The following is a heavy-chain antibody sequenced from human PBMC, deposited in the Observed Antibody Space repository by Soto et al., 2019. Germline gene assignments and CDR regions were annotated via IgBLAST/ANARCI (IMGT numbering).Heavy chain of an antibody. D-gene: IGHD3-3*01. V-gene: IGHV1-18*01. Sequence: QVRLVQSGSEVKKPWASVKVSCKASGYTFTSYGISWVRQAPGQCLEWMGWISAYNGNTNYAQKLQGRVTMTTDTSTSTAYMELRSLRSDDPAVYSCAGDDPQFGVVKYYYMDVWGKGTTVTVSS. CDR3: AGDDPQFGVVKYYYMDV. CDR2: ISAYNGNT. J-gene: IGHJ6*03. CDR1: GYTFTSYG.